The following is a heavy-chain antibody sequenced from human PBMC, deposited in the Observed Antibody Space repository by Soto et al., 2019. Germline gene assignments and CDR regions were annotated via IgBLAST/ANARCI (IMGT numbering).Heavy chain of an antibody. D-gene: IGHD3-22*01. V-gene: IGHV1-2*02. Sequence: ASVKVSCKASGYTFTGYYMHWVRQAPGQGLEWMGWINPNSGGTNYAQKFQGRVTMTRDTSISTAYMELSRLRSDDTAVYYCARFAQYYYDSSGYYYAGFDYWGQGTLVTVSS. CDR1: GYTFTGYY. CDR3: ARFAQYYYDSSGYYYAGFDY. CDR2: INPNSGGT. J-gene: IGHJ4*02.